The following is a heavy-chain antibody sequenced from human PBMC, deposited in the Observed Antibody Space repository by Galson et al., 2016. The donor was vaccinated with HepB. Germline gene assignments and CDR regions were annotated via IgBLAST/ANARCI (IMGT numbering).Heavy chain of an antibody. CDR2: IWFDGSQR. V-gene: IGHV3-33*03. Sequence: SLRLSCAASGFTFSFYGMHWVRQAPGKGLEWLAVIWFDGSQRYYADSVKGRFTISRDNSNNTLNLQMNSLRAKDSAIYYCAKESGLGSYPEFRGQGTPVTVSS. CDR3: AKESGLGSYPEF. J-gene: IGHJ4*02. D-gene: IGHD3-10*01. CDR1: GFTFSFYG.